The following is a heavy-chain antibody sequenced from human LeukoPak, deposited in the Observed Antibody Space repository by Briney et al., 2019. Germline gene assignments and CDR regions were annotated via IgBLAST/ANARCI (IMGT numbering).Heavy chain of an antibody. Sequence: ASVKVSCKASGYTFTDYDINWVRQATGQGLEWMGWMNPNSGVTGYAQKFQDRVSMTRDTSVSTAYMELSSLRSEDTAVYFCARGPIYPKSGDYPNYYFDYWGQGTLVTVSS. D-gene: IGHD1-26*01. CDR3: ARGPIYPKSGDYPNYYFDY. CDR2: MNPNSGVT. CDR1: GYTFTDYD. V-gene: IGHV1-8*01. J-gene: IGHJ4*02.